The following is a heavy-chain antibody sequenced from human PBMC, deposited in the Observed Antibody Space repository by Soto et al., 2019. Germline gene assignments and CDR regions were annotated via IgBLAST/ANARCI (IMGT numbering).Heavy chain of an antibody. CDR1: GYTFTGYY. D-gene: IGHD6-13*01. Sequence: ASVKVSCKASGYTFTGYYMHWVRQAPGQGLEWMGWINPNSGGTNYAQKFQGRVTMTRDTSISTAYMELSRLRSDDTAVYYCARGGDRSSWPPNWFDPWGQGTLVTVSS. V-gene: IGHV1-2*02. CDR3: ARGGDRSSWPPNWFDP. J-gene: IGHJ5*02. CDR2: INPNSGGT.